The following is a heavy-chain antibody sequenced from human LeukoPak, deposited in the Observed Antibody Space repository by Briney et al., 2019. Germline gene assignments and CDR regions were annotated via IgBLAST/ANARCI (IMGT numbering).Heavy chain of an antibody. CDR3: AKDHDYYFDY. J-gene: IGHJ4*02. CDR2: IRYDGSNK. D-gene: IGHD2-21*02. Sequence: GGSLRLSCAASGFTFSSYGMHWVRQAPGKGLEWVAFIRYDGSNKYYADSVKGRFTISRDNSKNTLYLQMNSQRAEDTAVYYCAKDHDYYFDYWGQGTLVTVSS. CDR1: GFTFSSYG. V-gene: IGHV3-30*02.